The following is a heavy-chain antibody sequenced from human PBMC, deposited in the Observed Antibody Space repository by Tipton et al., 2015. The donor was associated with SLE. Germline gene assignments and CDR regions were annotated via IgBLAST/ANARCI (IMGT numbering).Heavy chain of an antibody. CDR2: IRSKAYGGTT. D-gene: IGHD3-3*01. J-gene: IGHJ4*02. V-gene: IGHV3-49*04. CDR1: GFTFGDYA. Sequence: RSLRLSCAASGFTFGDYAMSWVRQAPGKGLEWVGFIRSKAYGGTTEYAASVKGRFTISRDDSKSIAYLQMNSLKTEDTAVYYCTSLGYDFWSGYYKDGSYFDYWGQGTLVTVSS. CDR3: TSLGYDFWSGYYKDGSYFDY.